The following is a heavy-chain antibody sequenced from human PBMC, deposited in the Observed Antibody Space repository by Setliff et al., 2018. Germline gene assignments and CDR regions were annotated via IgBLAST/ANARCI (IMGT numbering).Heavy chain of an antibody. D-gene: IGHD4-17*01. J-gene: IGHJ6*03. CDR3: ARLTTVVTREYYYYYKDV. V-gene: IGHV4-59*01. CDR2: VYYSGAA. CDR1: GDSISAAS. Sequence: SETLSLTCSVSGDSISAASIMAWIRQPPGKGLEFIGYVYYSGAAKYDPSLKSRVTMSVDTYTNQFTLKVNSVTAADTAVYYCARLTTVVTREYYYYYKDVWGKGTTVTVSS.